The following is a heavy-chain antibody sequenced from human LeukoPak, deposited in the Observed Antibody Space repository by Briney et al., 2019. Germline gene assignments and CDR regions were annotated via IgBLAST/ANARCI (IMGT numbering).Heavy chain of an antibody. Sequence: PSETLSLTCAVYDGSFSGYYWSWTRQPPGKGLEWIGEINHSGSTNYNPSLKSRVTISLDTSKSQFSLKVGYVTAADTAVYYCARGLNDSWTGENYWGQGTLVTVSS. CDR2: INHSGST. D-gene: IGHD3-3*01. V-gene: IGHV4-34*01. CDR1: DGSFSGYY. J-gene: IGHJ4*02. CDR3: ARGLNDSWTGENY.